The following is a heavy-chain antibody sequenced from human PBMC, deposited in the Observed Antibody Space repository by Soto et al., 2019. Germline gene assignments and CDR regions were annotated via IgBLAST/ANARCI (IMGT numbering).Heavy chain of an antibody. Sequence: QVQLQESGPGLVKPSQTLSLTCTVSGGSISSGGYYWSWIRQHPGKGLDWIGYIYYSGSTYYNPSLKSRVTISVDTSKNQFSLKLSSVTAADTAVYYCARGGIVVVVAARDAFDIWGQGTMVTVSS. CDR3: ARGGIVVVVAARDAFDI. CDR2: IYYSGST. D-gene: IGHD2-15*01. J-gene: IGHJ3*02. V-gene: IGHV4-31*03. CDR1: GGSISSGGYY.